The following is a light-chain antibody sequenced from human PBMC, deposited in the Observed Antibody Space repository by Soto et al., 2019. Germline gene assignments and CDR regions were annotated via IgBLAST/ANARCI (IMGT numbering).Light chain of an antibody. CDR1: QSISSW. CDR3: QQYNSYSLT. Sequence: DIPMTQSPSTLSASVGARVTITCRASQSISSWLAWYQQKPGKAPKLLIYDASSLESGVPSRFSGIRSGTEFTLTISSLQPDDFATYYCQQYNSYSLTFGQGTKVEIK. J-gene: IGKJ1*01. CDR2: DAS. V-gene: IGKV1-5*01.